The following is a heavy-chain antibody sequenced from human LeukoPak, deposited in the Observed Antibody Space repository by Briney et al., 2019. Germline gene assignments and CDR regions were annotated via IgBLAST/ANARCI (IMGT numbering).Heavy chain of an antibody. J-gene: IGHJ3*02. CDR2: IKQNGSEK. Sequence: GGSLRLSCAASGFTFSSYWMSWVRQAPGKGLEWVANIKQNGSEKYYVDSVKGRFTISRDNAKNSLYLQMNSLRAEDTAVYYCASPPQGLSYGAFSSSPWALGAFDIWGQGTMVTVSS. V-gene: IGHV3-7*01. D-gene: IGHD6-13*01. CDR1: GFTFSSYW. CDR3: ASPPQGLSYGAFSSSPWALGAFDI.